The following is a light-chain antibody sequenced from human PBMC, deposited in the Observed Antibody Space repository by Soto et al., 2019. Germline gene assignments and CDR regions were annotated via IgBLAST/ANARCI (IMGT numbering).Light chain of an antibody. Sequence: QLVLTQPPSTSGTPGQMVTISCAGSSSNIGSNYVYWYQHLPGTAPKLLIFRNDQRPSGVPDRFSGSKSGTSASLAISGRRSEDEADYYCAAWDDSLSGVVFGGGTKLTVL. J-gene: IGLJ2*01. CDR1: SSNIGSNY. V-gene: IGLV1-47*01. CDR3: AAWDDSLSGVV. CDR2: RND.